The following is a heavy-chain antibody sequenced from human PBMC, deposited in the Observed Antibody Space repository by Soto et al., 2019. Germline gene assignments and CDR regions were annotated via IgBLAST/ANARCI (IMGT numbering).Heavy chain of an antibody. D-gene: IGHD2-2*01. Sequence: PGGSLRLSCAASGFTFSSYAMSWVRQAPGKGLEWVSAISGSGGSIYYADSVKGRFTISRDNSKNTLYLQMNSLRAEDTAVYYCAKDWGYCISTSCYASYYGMDVWGQGTTVTVSS. J-gene: IGHJ6*02. CDR1: GFTFSSYA. CDR2: ISGSGGSI. CDR3: AKDWGYCISTSCYASYYGMDV. V-gene: IGHV3-23*01.